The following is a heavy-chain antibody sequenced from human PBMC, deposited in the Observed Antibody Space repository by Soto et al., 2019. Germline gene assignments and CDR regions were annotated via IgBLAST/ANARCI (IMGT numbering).Heavy chain of an antibody. CDR3: ARGGFAPLDY. Sequence: EVQLVETGGGLIKPGGSLRLSCAASGFTVSSAYMSWVRQAPGKGLEWVSVIYSGGSTYYADSLKGRFTISRDNSKNTLNLQMNSLRAEDTAVYYCARGGFAPLDYWGQGTMVTVSS. CDR2: IYSGGST. V-gene: IGHV3-53*02. CDR1: GFTVSSAY. J-gene: IGHJ4*02.